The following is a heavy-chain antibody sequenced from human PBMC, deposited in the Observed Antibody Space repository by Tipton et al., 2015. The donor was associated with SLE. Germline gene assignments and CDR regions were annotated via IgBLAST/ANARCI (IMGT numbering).Heavy chain of an antibody. CDR2: IQSKNDGGTT. V-gene: IGHV3-15*01. D-gene: IGHD3-3*01. J-gene: IGHJ3*02. CDR1: GFNLNNAW. Sequence: SLRLSCAAPGFNLNNAWMNWVRQAPGKGLEWVGRIQSKNDGGTTDYAAPVKDRFSISRDDSKNMLYLQMNSLKTEDTAVYYCTTVTFWSTLTWEIWGQGTMVTVSS. CDR3: TTVTFWSTLTWEI.